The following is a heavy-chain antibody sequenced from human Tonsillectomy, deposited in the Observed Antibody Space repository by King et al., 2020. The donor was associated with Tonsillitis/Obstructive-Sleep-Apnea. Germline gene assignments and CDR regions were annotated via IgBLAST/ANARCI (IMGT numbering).Heavy chain of an antibody. J-gene: IGHJ5*02. CDR3: AREILEPGTLGTNWFDP. CDR1: GGSISSYY. CDR2: IYYSGST. Sequence: VQLQESGPGLVKPSETLSLTCTVSGGSISSYYWSWIRQPPGKGLEWIGYIYYSGSTNYNPSLKSRVTISVDTSKNQFSLKLSSVPAADTAVYYCAREILEPGTLGTNWFDPWGQGTLVTVSS. D-gene: IGHD1-1*01. V-gene: IGHV4-59*01.